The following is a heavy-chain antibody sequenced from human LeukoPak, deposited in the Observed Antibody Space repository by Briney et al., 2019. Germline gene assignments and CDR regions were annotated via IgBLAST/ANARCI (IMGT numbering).Heavy chain of an antibody. J-gene: IGHJ4*02. Sequence: KPSETLSLTCTVSGGSISSYYWSWIRQPPGKGLEWIGYIYYSGSTNYNPSLKSRVTISVDTSKNQFSLKLSSVTAADTAVYYCARGGPLVMIWGQGTLVTVSS. CDR2: IYYSGST. CDR1: GGSISSYY. V-gene: IGHV4-59*08. D-gene: IGHD3-3*01. CDR3: ARGGPLVMI.